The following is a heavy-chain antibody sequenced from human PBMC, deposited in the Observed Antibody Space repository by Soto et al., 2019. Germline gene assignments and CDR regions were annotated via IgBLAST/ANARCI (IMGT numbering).Heavy chain of an antibody. D-gene: IGHD3-10*01. CDR3: ASVKWRYYNISAPTPVDF. J-gene: IGHJ4*02. CDR1: GYTFTRYG. V-gene: IGHV1-18*01. Sequence: ASVKVTCKASGYTFTRYGISWVRQAPGQGLEWMGWISAYNGNTNYAQKLQGRVTMTTDTSTSTAYMWLRSLRSDDTAVYYGASVKWRYYNISAPTPVDFWGQGPLVTVS. CDR2: ISAYNGNT.